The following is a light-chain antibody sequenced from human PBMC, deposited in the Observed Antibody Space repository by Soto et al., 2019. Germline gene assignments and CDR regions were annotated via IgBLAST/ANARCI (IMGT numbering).Light chain of an antibody. CDR1: QSVSSSY. CDR2: GAS. CDR3: QQDGSTPSIT. J-gene: IGKJ5*01. V-gene: IGKV3-20*01. Sequence: EIVLTQSPGTLSLSPGERATLSCRASQSVSSSYLAWYQQKPGQAPRLLIYGASSRTTANPDRFSGSRSGSDFTLTISRLEPEDFAVYYCQQDGSTPSITFGQGTRLEIK.